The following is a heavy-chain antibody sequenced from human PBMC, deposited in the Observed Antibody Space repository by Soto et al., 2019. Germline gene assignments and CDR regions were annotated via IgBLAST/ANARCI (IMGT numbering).Heavy chain of an antibody. J-gene: IGHJ4*02. D-gene: IGHD3-10*01. Sequence: QVHLVQSGAEVKKPGASVKVSCKASGYIFSSHGISWVRQAPGRGLEWMAWISAYNGDRNYAETLQARVTVTTDTSANTAYMELRSLSSDDTAVYYCAREAFDADYIDFWGQGTLVTVSS. V-gene: IGHV1-18*01. CDR1: GYIFSSHG. CDR2: ISAYNGDR. CDR3: AREAFDADYIDF.